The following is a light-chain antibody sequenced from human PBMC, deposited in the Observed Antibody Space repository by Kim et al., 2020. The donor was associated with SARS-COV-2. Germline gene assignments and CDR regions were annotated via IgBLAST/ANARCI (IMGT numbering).Light chain of an antibody. CDR2: AAS. V-gene: IGKV1-39*01. CDR3: QQSFGTPYT. J-gene: IGKJ2*01. CDR1: QSISGY. Sequence: DIQLTQSPSSLSAYVGDRVSITCRASQSISGYSNWYQQKVGKAPKLLIYAASNLQSGVPSRFSGSGSGTDFTLTISSLQLEDYATYYCQQSFGTPYTFGQGTKLEI.